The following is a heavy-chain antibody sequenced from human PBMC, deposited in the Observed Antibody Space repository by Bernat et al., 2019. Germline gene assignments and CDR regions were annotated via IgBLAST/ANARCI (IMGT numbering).Heavy chain of an antibody. V-gene: IGHV3-23*01. CDR2: ISGSGGST. CDR1: GFTFSSYA. D-gene: IGHD3-3*01. J-gene: IGHJ6*03. Sequence: EVQLLESGGGLVQPGGSLRLSCAASGFTFSSYAMSWVRQAPGKGLEWVSAISGSGGSTYYADSVKGRFTISRDNSKNTLYLQMNSLGAEDTAVYYCAKAGNYDFWSGSPVYYYYMDVWGKGTTVTVSS. CDR3: AKAGNYDFWSGSPVYYYYMDV.